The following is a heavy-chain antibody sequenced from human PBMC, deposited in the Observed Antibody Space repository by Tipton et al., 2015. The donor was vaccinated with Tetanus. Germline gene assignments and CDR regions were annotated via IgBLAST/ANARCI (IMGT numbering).Heavy chain of an antibody. CDR2: IYYSGST. CDR3: ALQTDNWFDP. CDR1: GSSITSTTHY. Sequence: TLSLTCTVSGSSITSTTHYWGWIRQAPGKGLEWIGIIYYSGSTYYNASLRSRVTISVDTSKNQFSLQLRSVTAADTAVYYCALQTDNWFDPWGQGILVTVSS. V-gene: IGHV4-39*01. J-gene: IGHJ5*02.